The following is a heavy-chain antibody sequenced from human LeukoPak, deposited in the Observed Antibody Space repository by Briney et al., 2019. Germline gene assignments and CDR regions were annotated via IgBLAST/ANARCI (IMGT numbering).Heavy chain of an antibody. CDR1: GYTFTSYG. J-gene: IGHJ6*03. CDR2: ISAYNGNT. D-gene: IGHD2-15*01. Sequence: GASVKVSCKASGYTFTSYGISWVRQASGQGLEWMGWISAYNGNTNYAQKLQGRVTMTTDTSTSTAYMELRSLRSDDTVVYYCAIGYCSGGTCNEGYYYYYMDVWGKGTTVTVSS. CDR3: AIGYCSGGTCNEGYYYYYMDV. V-gene: IGHV1-18*01.